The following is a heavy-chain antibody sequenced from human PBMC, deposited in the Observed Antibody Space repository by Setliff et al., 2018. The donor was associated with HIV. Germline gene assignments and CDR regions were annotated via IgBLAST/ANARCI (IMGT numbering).Heavy chain of an antibody. J-gene: IGHJ4*02. V-gene: IGHV3-11*04. CDR3: ARISREDVIISFFFDS. CDR2: ITTSEDSR. CDR1: GFTFGDYY. Sequence: PGGSLRLSCVASGFTFGDYYMTWIRQAPGKGLEWISHITTSEDSRFYADSVKGRFTISRDNARNPLFLQMNGLRPDDTAMYYCARISREDVIISFFFDSWGQGIPVTVS. D-gene: IGHD3-22*01.